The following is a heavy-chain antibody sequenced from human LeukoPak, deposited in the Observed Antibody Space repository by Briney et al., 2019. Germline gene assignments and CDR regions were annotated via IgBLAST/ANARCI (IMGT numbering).Heavy chain of an antibody. V-gene: IGHV3-23*01. D-gene: IGHD5-12*01. CDR2: ITGSGGSA. Sequence: GGSLRPSCAASGFTFSSYAMSWVRQAPGEGLEWVSTITGSGGSAYYAGSVKGRFTISRDNSKNTLYLQMNSLRAEDTAVYYCAMALSSIRKVPDYWGRGTLVTVSS. CDR3: AMALSSIRKVPDY. J-gene: IGHJ4*02. CDR1: GFTFSSYA.